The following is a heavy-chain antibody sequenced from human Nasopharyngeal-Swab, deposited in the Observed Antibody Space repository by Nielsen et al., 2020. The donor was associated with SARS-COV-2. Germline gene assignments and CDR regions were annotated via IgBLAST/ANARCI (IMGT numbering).Heavy chain of an antibody. V-gene: IGHV4-39*02. CDR2: IYYSGST. J-gene: IGHJ6*02. D-gene: IGHD3-16*02. Sequence: WIRQSPGKGLEWIGIIYYSGSTYYNPSLKSRVTISVDTSKNHFPLKLSSVTAADTAVYYCARRETMITFGGVIAYYYGMDVWGQGTTVTVSS. CDR3: ARRETMITFGGVIAYYYGMDV.